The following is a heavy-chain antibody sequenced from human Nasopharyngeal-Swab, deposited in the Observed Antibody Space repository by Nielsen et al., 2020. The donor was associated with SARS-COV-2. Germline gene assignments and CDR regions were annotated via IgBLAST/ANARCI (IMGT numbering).Heavy chain of an antibody. D-gene: IGHD6-19*01. CDR3: AKDSSGWYGALDI. CDR2: ISWNSGSI. Sequence: GGSRRLYSAASGLTFYDYAMHWVRIGPGKGLEWVSGISWNSGSIDYADSVKGRFAISRDNAKNSLYLQMNSLRAEDTALYYCAKDSSGWYGALDIWGQGTMVTVSS. CDR1: GLTFYDYA. J-gene: IGHJ3*02. V-gene: IGHV3-9*01.